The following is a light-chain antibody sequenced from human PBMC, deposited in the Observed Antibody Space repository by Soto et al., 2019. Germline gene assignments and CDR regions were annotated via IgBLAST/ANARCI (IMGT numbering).Light chain of an antibody. CDR1: QSVRDNY. Sequence: EIVLTQSPGTLSLSPGERGTPSCRASQSVRDNYFAWYQQKPGQAPSLLIYDTSRRATGVPDRFTGSGSGTDFALTISRVEAEDFAMYFCQQYGDSPGTFGQGTKVDIK. CDR3: QQYGDSPGT. V-gene: IGKV3-20*01. CDR2: DTS. J-gene: IGKJ1*01.